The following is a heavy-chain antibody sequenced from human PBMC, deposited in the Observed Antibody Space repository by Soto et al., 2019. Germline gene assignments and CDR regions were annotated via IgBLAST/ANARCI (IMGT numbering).Heavy chain of an antibody. CDR2: MNPNSGNR. V-gene: IGHV1-8*01. D-gene: IGHD3-3*01. CDR3: ARGASNYAFWSGYYGSRYYFDY. CDR1: GYTFTSYD. Sequence: SVKVSCKASGYTFTSYDSNWVRQATGQGLEWMGWMNPNSGNRGYAQKFQGRVTMTRNTSISTAYMELSSLRSEDTAVYYCARGASNYAFWSGYYGSRYYFDYWGQGTLVTVYS. J-gene: IGHJ4*02.